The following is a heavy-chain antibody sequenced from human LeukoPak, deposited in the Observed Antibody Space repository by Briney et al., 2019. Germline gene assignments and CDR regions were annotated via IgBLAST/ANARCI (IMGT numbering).Heavy chain of an antibody. CDR2: IYTSGTT. J-gene: IGHJ3*02. D-gene: IGHD2-2*01. V-gene: IGHV4-61*02. Sequence: SQTLSLTCTVSGGSVRRGNYYWTWIRQPAGSGLEWIGRIYTSGTTDYNPSLRTRVTISVDASRNQFSLNLSSVTAADTAVYYCANRLGYCSSTSCLDAFDIWGQGTMVTVSS. CDR3: ANRLGYCSSTSCLDAFDI. CDR1: GGSVRRGNYY.